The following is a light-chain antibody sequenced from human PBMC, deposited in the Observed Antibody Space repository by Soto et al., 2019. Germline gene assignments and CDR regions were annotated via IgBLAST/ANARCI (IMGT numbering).Light chain of an antibody. CDR2: AAS. J-gene: IGKJ3*01. V-gene: IGKV1-27*01. CDR3: QKYYAALIT. Sequence: DIQMTQSPSSLSASVGDRVTITCRASPGISNSLAWYQQKPGKVPKLLIYAASTLQSGVPSRFSGSGSGTDFTLTISSLQPEDAATYYCQKYYAALITFGPG. CDR1: PGISNS.